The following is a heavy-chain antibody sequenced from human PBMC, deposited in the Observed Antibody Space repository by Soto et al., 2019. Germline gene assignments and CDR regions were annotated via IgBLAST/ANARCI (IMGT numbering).Heavy chain of an antibody. V-gene: IGHV4-39*01. J-gene: IGHJ4*01. CDR2: LYYRGAT. CDR1: GGSIKNTNYH. D-gene: IGHD2-21*02. CDR3: FGVLAATLDY. Sequence: QLQLQESGPGLAKPSATVSLTCSVSGGSIKNTNYHWGWIRQPPGKALEWIGTLYYRGATDYNPSRNSRVTISVETSKNQLSLNLSSVTATDTAVYYCFGVLAATLDYWGQGTLGTVSS.